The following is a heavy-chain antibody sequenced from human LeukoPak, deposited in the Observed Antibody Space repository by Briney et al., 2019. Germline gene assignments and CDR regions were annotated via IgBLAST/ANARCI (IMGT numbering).Heavy chain of an antibody. D-gene: IGHD2-2*01. CDR3: ARSSAAAKGY. J-gene: IGHJ4*02. Sequence: TGGSLRLSCAASGFTFSTYWMHWVRQAPGKGLEWVSSISSSSSYIYYADSVKGRFTISRDNAKNSLYLQMNSLRAEDTAVYYCARSSAAAKGYWGQGTLVTVSS. CDR1: GFTFSTYW. V-gene: IGHV3-21*01. CDR2: ISSSSSYI.